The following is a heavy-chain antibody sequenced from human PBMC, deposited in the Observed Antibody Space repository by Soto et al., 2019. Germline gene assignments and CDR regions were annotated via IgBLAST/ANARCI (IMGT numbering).Heavy chain of an antibody. CDR2: ISSNGGIT. V-gene: IGHV3-64*01. J-gene: IGHJ5*02. CDR3: ARDYRDILTGFNWFDP. CDR1: GFSFSSYA. D-gene: IGHD3-9*01. Sequence: GGSLRLSCAASGFSFSSYAMHWVRQAPGKGLEYVSGISSNGGITYYANSVKGRFTISRDNSKNTLYLQMGSLRAEDMAVYYCARDYRDILTGFNWFDPWGQGTLVTVSS.